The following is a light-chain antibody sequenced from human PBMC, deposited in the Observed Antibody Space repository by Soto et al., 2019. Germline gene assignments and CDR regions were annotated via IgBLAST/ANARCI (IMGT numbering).Light chain of an antibody. CDR1: QNVGDR. J-gene: IGKJ5*01. V-gene: IGKV1-12*01. CDR3: QQYNNWPPIT. CDR2: KAS. Sequence: DIQMTQSPSSVSASVGDSLTITCRASQNVGDRLAWYQQKLGKAPQLLIQKASILQPGIPSRFSGSGSATYFTLTISSLQSEDFAVYYCQQYNNWPPITFGQGTRLEIK.